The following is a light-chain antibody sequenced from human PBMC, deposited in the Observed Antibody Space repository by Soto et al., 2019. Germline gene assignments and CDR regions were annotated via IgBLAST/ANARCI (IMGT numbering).Light chain of an antibody. CDR1: PSISSA. Sequence: EIVMTQSPATLSVSPGERATLSCRASPSISSALAWYQQKPGQPPRLLIYSASTRATGVPARFTGSGSGSEFTLTISGLQSEDFAVYYCQQGHNWPLTFGQGTRLEI. CDR3: QQGHNWPLT. J-gene: IGKJ2*01. V-gene: IGKV3-15*01. CDR2: SAS.